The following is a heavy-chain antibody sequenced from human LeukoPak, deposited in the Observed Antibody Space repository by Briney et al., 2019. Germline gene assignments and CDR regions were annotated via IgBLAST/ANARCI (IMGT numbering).Heavy chain of an antibody. J-gene: IGHJ4*02. V-gene: IGHV1-58*01. Sequence: SVKVSCKASGFTPGSAVQWVRQARGPRLEWIGWIVVASGHTNYTQKLQGRVTITRDMSTNTDYMELSSLRSEDTAVYYCVADHPNFDYWGQGTLITVSP. D-gene: IGHD5-24*01. CDR2: IVVASGHT. CDR1: GFTPGSA. CDR3: VADHPNFDY.